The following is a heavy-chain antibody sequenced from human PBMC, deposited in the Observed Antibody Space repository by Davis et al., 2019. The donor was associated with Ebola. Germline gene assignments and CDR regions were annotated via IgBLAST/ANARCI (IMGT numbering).Heavy chain of an antibody. CDR3: ARSSYQPDY. V-gene: IGHV3-74*01. D-gene: IGHD2-2*01. CDR2: INPDGSFT. CDR1: GFTFSNYI. Sequence: PGGSLRLSCAASGFTFSNYIMSWVRQSPGKGLVWVSRINPDGSFTDYADSVKGRFSISRDSTSNTLYLQMNGLRAEDTAVYYCARSSYQPDYWGQGTLVTVSS. J-gene: IGHJ4*02.